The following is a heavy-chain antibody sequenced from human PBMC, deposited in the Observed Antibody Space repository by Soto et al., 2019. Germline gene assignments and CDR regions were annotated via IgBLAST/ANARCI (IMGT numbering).Heavy chain of an antibody. CDR1: GFTFSNYE. V-gene: IGHV3-48*03. J-gene: IGHJ4*02. CDR2: ISSVSSTI. CDR3: ARGATWPLTLFDY. Sequence: ESGGDLVQPGGSLRLSCAASGFTFSNYEMHWVRQAPGKGLQWLSYISSVSSTIYYADSVKGRFTISRDNTKNSLYLQMNSLRAEDTAVYYCARGATWPLTLFDYWGQGALVTVSS.